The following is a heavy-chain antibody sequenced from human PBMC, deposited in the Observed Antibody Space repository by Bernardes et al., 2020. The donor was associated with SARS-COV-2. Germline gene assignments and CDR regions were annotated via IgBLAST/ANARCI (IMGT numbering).Heavy chain of an antibody. CDR2: LSVSGRNP. V-gene: IGHV3-23*01. J-gene: IGHJ3*01. Sequence: GGSLRLSCAASGFTFSNHAMSWVRQAPGKGLEWVSSLSVSGRNPYYADSVKGRFTISRDNSENTLYLQMNGLRAEDTAVYYCAKDLRYRGSGSPDAFDLWGPGTMVTVSS. CDR3: AKDLRYRGSGSPDAFDL. D-gene: IGHD3-10*01. CDR1: GFTFSNHA.